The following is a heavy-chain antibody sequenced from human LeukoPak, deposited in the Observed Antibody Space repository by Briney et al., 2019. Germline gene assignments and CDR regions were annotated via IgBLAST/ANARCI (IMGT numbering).Heavy chain of an antibody. CDR2: ISSSGSTI. CDR1: GFTFSDYY. Sequence: GGALRLSCAASGFTFSDYYMSWIRQAPGKGLEWVPYISSSGSTIYYADSVKGRFTISRDNAKNSLYLQMNSLRAEDTAVYYCARERESLVVPAAPGDYWGQGTLVTVSS. CDR3: ARERESLVVPAAPGDY. V-gene: IGHV3-11*01. J-gene: IGHJ4*02. D-gene: IGHD2-2*01.